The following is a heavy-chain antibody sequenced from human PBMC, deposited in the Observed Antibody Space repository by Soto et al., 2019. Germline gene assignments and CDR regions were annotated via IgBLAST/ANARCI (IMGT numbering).Heavy chain of an antibody. J-gene: IGHJ4*02. CDR3: ARPPQYCSRTSCYGADY. Sequence: PGESLKISCRGSGYTFTSYWIAWVRQMPGKGLEWMGIIYPGDSDTRYSPSFQGQVTIPADRSINTAYLQWNSLKASDTGMYYCARPPQYCSRTSCYGADYWGQGTRVTVS. V-gene: IGHV5-51*01. CDR2: IYPGDSDT. CDR1: GYTFTSYW. D-gene: IGHD2-2*01.